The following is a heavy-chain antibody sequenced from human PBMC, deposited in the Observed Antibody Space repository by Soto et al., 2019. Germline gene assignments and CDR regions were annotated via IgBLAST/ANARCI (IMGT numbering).Heavy chain of an antibody. D-gene: IGHD3-9*01. CDR2: ISYDGSNK. V-gene: IGHV3-30*14. CDR3: VKVSTFYDILTGYYSTNFFDP. J-gene: IGHJ5*02. CDR1: GFTFSSYA. Sequence: GGSLRLSCAASGFTFSSYAMHWVRQAPGKGLEWVAVISYDGSNKYYADSVKGRFTISRDNSKNTLYLQMNSLRPEDTAVYYCVKVSTFYDILTGYYSTNFFDPWGQGTLVTVSS.